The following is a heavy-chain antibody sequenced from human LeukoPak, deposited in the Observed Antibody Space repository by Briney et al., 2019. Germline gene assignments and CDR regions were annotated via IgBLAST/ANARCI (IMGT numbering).Heavy chain of an antibody. CDR3: ARAPTAYYSDFWSGYTHSSFDY. V-gene: IGHV1-18*01. CDR1: GYTFTSYG. J-gene: IGHJ4*02. Sequence: ASVKVSCKASGYTFTSYGISWVRQAPGQGLEWMGWISAYNGNTNYAQKLQGRVTMTTDTSTSTAYMELRSLRSDDTAVYYCARAPTAYYSDFWSGYTHSSFDYWGQGTLVTVSS. CDR2: ISAYNGNT. D-gene: IGHD3-3*01.